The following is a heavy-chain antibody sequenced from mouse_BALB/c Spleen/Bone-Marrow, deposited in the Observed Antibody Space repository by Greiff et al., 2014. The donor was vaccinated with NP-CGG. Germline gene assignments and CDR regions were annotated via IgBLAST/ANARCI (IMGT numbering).Heavy chain of an antibody. CDR1: GFNIKDTY. D-gene: IGHD1-1*01. V-gene: IGHV14-3*02. Sequence: VQLQQSGAELVKPGASVKLSGTASGFNIKDTYMHWVKQRPEQGLGWIGRIDPANGNTKYDPKFQGKATIKADTSSNTAYLQLSSLTSEDTAVYCCASYYYGHYFDYWGQGTTLTVSS. CDR3: ASYYYGHYFDY. CDR2: IDPANGNT. J-gene: IGHJ2*01.